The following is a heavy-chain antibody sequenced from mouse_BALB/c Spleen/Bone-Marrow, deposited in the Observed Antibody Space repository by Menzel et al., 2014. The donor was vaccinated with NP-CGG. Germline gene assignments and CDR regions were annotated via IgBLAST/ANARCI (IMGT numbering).Heavy chain of an antibody. J-gene: IGHJ3*01. Sequence: VHLVESRPGLVAPSQSLSITCTVSEFSLTNFDVSWIRQPPEKGLEWLGVIWTGGGTNYNSALMSRLSISKDNSKSQVFLKMNSLQTDDTAIYYCVREGDYGNFAYWGQGTLVTVSA. CDR3: VREGDYGNFAY. D-gene: IGHD2-1*01. V-gene: IGHV2-9-2*01. CDR1: EFSLTNFD. CDR2: IWTGGGT.